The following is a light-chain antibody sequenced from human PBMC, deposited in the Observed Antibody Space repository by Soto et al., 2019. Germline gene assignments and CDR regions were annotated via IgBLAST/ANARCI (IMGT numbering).Light chain of an antibody. CDR1: QDIRNY. Sequence: DIQMTQSPSSLSASVVDRVTITCQASQDIRNYLNWYQQKPGKAPKLLIYDASNLETGAPSRLSVSGSGTDFTFTITSLQPDDIATYYCEQNYNLLPITVGQGTRLESK. J-gene: IGKJ5*01. CDR2: DAS. CDR3: EQNYNLLPIT. V-gene: IGKV1-33*01.